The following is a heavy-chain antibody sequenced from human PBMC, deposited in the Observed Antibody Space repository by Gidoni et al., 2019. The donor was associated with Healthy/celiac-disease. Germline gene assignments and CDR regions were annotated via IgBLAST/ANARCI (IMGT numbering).Heavy chain of an antibody. CDR3: TRHEVTFDY. CDR2: IRSKAYGGTT. Sequence: EVQLVESGGGLVQPGRSLRLSCKASGFTFGDYAMSWFRQAPGKGLEWVGFIRSKAYGGTTEYAASVKGRFTISRDDSKSIAYLQMNSLKTEDTAVYYCTRHEVTFDYWGQGTLVTVSS. J-gene: IGHJ4*02. CDR1: GFTFGDYA. V-gene: IGHV3-49*03.